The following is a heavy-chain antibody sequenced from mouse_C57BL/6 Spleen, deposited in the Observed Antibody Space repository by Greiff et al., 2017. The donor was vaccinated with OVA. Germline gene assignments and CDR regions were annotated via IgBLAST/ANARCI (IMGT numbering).Heavy chain of an antibody. CDR3: ARETAQATDYAMDY. D-gene: IGHD3-2*02. CDR1: GYTFTSYW. CDR2: IDPNSGGT. V-gene: IGHV1-72*01. Sequence: QVHVKQPGAELVKPGASVKLSCKASGYTFTSYWMHWVKQRPGRGLEWIGRIDPNSGGTKYNEKFKSKATLTVDKPSSTAYMQLSSLTSEDSAVYYCARETAQATDYAMDYWGQGTSVTVSS. J-gene: IGHJ4*01.